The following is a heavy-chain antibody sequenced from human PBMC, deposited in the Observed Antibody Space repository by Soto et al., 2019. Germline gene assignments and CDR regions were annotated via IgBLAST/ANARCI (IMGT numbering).Heavy chain of an antibody. CDR3: ARGGRFGGNGVCYGVCKYYYYGMDV. CDR2: INHSGST. Sequence: LSLTRSVCGCYFSVYYLGWIRRPPREGLELVGVINHSGSTNYNPSLKSRVTISVDTPKNQCSLKLSSVTAADTAVYYCARGGRFGGNGVCYGVCKYYYYGMDVWGQGTTVTVSS. J-gene: IGHJ6*02. CDR1: GCYFSVYY. V-gene: IGHV4-34*01. D-gene: IGHD2-8*01.